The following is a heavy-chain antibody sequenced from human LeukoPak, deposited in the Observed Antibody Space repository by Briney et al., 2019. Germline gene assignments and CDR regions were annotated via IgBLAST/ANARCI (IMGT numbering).Heavy chain of an antibody. CDR3: AREGVYCSGGSCYFNWFDP. D-gene: IGHD2-15*01. CDR2: IIPILGIA. V-gene: IGHV1-69*04. J-gene: IGHJ5*02. Sequence: SVKVSCKASGGTFSSYAISWVRQAPGQGLEWMGRIIPILGIANYAQKFQGRVTITADKSTSTAYMELSSLRSEDTAVYYCAREGVYCSGGSCYFNWFDPWGQGTLVTVSS. CDR1: GGTFSSYA.